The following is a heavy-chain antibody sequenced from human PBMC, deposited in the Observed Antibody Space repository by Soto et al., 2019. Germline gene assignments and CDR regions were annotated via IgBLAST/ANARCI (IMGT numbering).Heavy chain of an antibody. CDR1: GSIFSGYG. J-gene: IGHJ4*02. Sequence: QEHLVESGGGVVQPGRSLRLSCAASGSIFSGYGMHWVRQAPGKGLERVAVIWYDGSNKYYADSVKGRFTISRDNSKNMLYLQRDSLRAEDTAVYYCARDGIRGNAFRGFCDSWGQGTLVTVSS. CDR2: IWYDGSNK. D-gene: IGHD1-1*01. V-gene: IGHV3-33*01. CDR3: ARDGIRGNAFRGFCDS.